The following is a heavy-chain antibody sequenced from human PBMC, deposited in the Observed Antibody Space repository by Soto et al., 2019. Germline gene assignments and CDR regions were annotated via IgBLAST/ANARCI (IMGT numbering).Heavy chain of an antibody. J-gene: IGHJ6*02. CDR3: ARGRHVLLFLEWSKKNYYYYGMDV. D-gene: IGHD3-3*01. CDR2: INHSGST. V-gene: IGHV4-34*01. CDR1: GGSFSGYY. Sequence: SETLSLTCAVYGGSFSGYYWSWVRQPPGKGLEWIGEINHSGSTNYNPSLKSRVTISVDTSKNQFSLKLSSVTAADTAVYYCARGRHVLLFLEWSKKNYYYYGMDVWGQGTTVTVSS.